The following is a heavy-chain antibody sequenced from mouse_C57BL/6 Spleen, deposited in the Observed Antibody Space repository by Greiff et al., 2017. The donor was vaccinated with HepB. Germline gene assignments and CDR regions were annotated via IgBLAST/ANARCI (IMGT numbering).Heavy chain of an antibody. Sequence: EVKLMESGGGLVQPGGSLKLSCAASGFTFSDYYMYWVRQTPEKRLEWVAYISNGGGSTYYPDTVKGRFTISRDNAKNTLYLQMSRLKSEDTAMYYCARRYYYGPYWYFDVWGTGTTVTVSS. J-gene: IGHJ1*03. CDR1: GFTFSDYY. CDR2: ISNGGGST. D-gene: IGHD1-1*01. CDR3: ARRYYYGPYWYFDV. V-gene: IGHV5-12*01.